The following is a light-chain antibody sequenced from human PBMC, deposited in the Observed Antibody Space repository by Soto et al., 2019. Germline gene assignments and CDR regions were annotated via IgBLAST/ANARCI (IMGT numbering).Light chain of an antibody. CDR1: QRMSGW. J-gene: IGKJ1*01. CDR2: DVC. CDR3: QQYDSSSVT. V-gene: IGKV1-5*01. Sequence: DIQMTQAPSTLSASVGDTVTITCRASQRMSGWVAWHLQKPGKAPNLLIYDVCALKRGVPPSFSGSGSGTEFTLTISSXQPDAFATYYYQQYDSSSVTFGQGSKVDTK.